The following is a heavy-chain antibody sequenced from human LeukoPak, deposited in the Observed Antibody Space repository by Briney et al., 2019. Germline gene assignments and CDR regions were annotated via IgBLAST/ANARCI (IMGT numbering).Heavy chain of an antibody. D-gene: IGHD3-16*02. V-gene: IGHV3-48*03. CDR2: ISSSGSTI. Sequence: GGSLRLSCAASGFTFSSYEMNWVRQAPGKGLEWVSDISSSGSTIYYADSVKGRFTISRDNAKNSLYLQMNSLRAEDTAVYYCARDTPKDTFGGVIVIPTFDYWGQGTLVTVSS. CDR1: GFTFSSYE. CDR3: ARDTPKDTFGGVIVIPTFDY. J-gene: IGHJ4*02.